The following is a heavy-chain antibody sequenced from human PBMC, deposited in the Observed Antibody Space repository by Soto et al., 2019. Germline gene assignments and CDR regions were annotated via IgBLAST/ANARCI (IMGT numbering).Heavy chain of an antibody. CDR2: INPYSGGA. Sequence: GTPVEGSWEECGEGIAGRFRRWVRQAPGQGLEWMGWINPYSGGADYAQSFQGRVTMTRDTSISTVYMELSRLRFDDTAVYYCARVIRGAYYNSPLDTWGQGTVVTVS. V-gene: IGHV1-2*02. CDR1: GEGIAGRF. J-gene: IGHJ5*02. D-gene: IGHD3-10*01. CDR3: ARVIRGAYYNSPLDT.